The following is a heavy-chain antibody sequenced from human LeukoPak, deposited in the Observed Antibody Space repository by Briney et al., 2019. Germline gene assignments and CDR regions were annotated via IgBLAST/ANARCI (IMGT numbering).Heavy chain of an antibody. CDR2: IYYSGSA. J-gene: IGHJ4*02. Sequence: SETLSLTCTVSGGSISSYQWSWIRQPPGKGLEWIGNIYYSGSANYNPSLQSRVIILVDTSKNQFSLNLSPVLAADTAVYYCARAYCVGDCTVLHIYFDNWGQGTLVTVSS. CDR3: ARAYCVGDCTVLHIYFDN. D-gene: IGHD2-21*02. V-gene: IGHV4-59*01. CDR1: GGSISSYQ.